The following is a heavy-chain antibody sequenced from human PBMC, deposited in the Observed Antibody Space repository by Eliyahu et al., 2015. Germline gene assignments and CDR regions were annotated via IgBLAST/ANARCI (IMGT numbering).Heavy chain of an antibody. CDR1: GYSINSGYY. CDR3: VRAGVIISI. CDR2: FYHGGDT. Sequence: QVQLQESGPGLVKPSETLSLICAVSGYSINSGYYWGWIRQPPGKGLEWIGSFYHGGDTYYNPSLRSRVAFSVDTSKNQFSLNLTSVTAADTAIYFCVRAGVIISIWGQGTLVSVSS. J-gene: IGHJ4*02. D-gene: IGHD3-10*01. V-gene: IGHV4-38-2*01.